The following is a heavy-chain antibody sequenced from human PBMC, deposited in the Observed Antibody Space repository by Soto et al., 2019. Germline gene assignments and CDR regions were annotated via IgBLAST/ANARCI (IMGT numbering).Heavy chain of an antibody. J-gene: IGHJ6*03. V-gene: IGHV3-72*01. CDR3: ARDLSVYSYGYYYYYMDV. D-gene: IGHD5-18*01. Sequence: GGSLRLSCAASGFTFSDHYMDWVRQAPGKGLEWVGRTRNKANSYTTEYAASVKGRFTISRDDSKNSLYLQMNSLKTEDTAVYYCARDLSVYSYGYYYYYMDVWGKGTTVTVSS. CDR1: GFTFSDHY. CDR2: TRNKANSYTT.